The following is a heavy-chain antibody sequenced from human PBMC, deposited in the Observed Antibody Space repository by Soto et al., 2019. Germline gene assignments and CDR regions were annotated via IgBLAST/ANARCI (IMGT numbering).Heavy chain of an antibody. CDR3: ASESNLGYWDY. V-gene: IGHV3-33*01. Sequence: QVQLVESGGGVVQPGRSLRLSCAASGLTFSSYGMHWVRQAPGKGLEWVAVIWYDGSNKYYADSVKGRFTISRDNPKNTRCLQMNSLRAEETAVYYCASESNLGYWDYWGQGTLVTVSS. CDR1: GLTFSSYG. CDR2: IWYDGSNK. J-gene: IGHJ4*02. D-gene: IGHD6-13*01.